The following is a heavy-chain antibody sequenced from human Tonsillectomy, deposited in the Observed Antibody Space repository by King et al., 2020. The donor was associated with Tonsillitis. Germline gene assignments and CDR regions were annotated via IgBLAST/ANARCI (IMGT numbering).Heavy chain of an antibody. Sequence: LQLQESGSGLVKPSQTLSLTCAVSGGSISSGGYSWSWIRQPPGKGLEWIGYLYHSGSTYYNPSLKSRVTISVDRSKNQFSLKLSSVTAADTAVYYCARYLRFLEEKTYYYYGMDVWGQGTTVTVSS. J-gene: IGHJ6*02. CDR1: GGSISSGGYS. CDR2: LYHSGST. V-gene: IGHV4-30-2*01. CDR3: ARYLRFLEEKTYYYYGMDV. D-gene: IGHD3-3*01.